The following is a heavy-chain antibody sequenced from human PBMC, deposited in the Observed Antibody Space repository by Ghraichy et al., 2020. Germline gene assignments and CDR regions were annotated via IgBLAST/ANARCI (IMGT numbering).Heavy chain of an antibody. D-gene: IGHD4-11*01. CDR2: ISGSGGST. V-gene: IGHV3-23*01. CDR3: RTEEAKNSNYYYYYMDV. CDR1: GFTFSSYA. Sequence: GGSLRLSCAASGFTFSSYAMSWVRQAPGKGLEWVSAISGSGGSTYYADSVKGRFTISRDNSKNTLYLQMNSLRAEDTAVYYCRTEEAKNSNYYYYYMDVWGKGTTVTVSS. J-gene: IGHJ6*03.